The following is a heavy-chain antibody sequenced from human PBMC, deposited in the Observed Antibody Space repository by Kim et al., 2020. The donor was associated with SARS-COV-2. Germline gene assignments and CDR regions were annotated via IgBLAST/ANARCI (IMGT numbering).Heavy chain of an antibody. CDR1: GFTYDDYG. Sequence: GGSLRLSCVASGFTYDDYGMSWVRQVPGKGLEWVAGMNWNGGSIGHADSVKGRFTISRDNAKNTLYLEMNSLRVEDTALYYCARGYCTGGICQKTLDYWGQGVLVTVSS. CDR3: ARGYCTGGICQKTLDY. CDR2: MNWNGGSI. V-gene: IGHV3-20*04. J-gene: IGHJ4*02. D-gene: IGHD2-15*01.